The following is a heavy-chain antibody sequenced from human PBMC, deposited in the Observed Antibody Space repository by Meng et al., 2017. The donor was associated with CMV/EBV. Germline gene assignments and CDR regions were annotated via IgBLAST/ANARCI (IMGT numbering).Heavy chain of an antibody. J-gene: IGHJ3*02. D-gene: IGHD3-3*01. CDR3: ARENGVVIIPYDAFDI. CDR1: GFTFSSYE. CDR2: ISSSGNTI. V-gene: IGHV3-48*03. Sequence: GESLKISCAASGFTFSSYEMNWVRQAPGKGLEWVSYISSSGNTIYYGDSVEGRFTISRDNAKNSLYLQMNSLRAEDTAVYYCARENGVVIIPYDAFDIWGQGTMVTVSS.